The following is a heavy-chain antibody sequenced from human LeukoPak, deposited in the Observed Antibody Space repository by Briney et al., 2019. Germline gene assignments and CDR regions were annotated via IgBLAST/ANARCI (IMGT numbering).Heavy chain of an antibody. D-gene: IGHD6-13*01. CDR3: AKDLGYSSSWGGDY. J-gene: IGHJ4*02. V-gene: IGHV3-9*01. CDR1: GFTFHDYA. Sequence: GGSLRLSCAASGFTFHDYAMHWVRQVPGKGLEWVSGINWNSGSIMYADSVKGRFTISRDNARNSLYLQMNSLRAEDTAVYYCAKDLGYSSSWGGDYWGQGTLVTVSS. CDR2: INWNSGSI.